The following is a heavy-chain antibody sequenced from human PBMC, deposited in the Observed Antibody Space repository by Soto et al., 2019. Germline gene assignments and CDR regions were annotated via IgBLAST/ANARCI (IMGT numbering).Heavy chain of an antibody. CDR3: ARDLDIRSLDRTLWRFDP. Sequence: QVQLQASGPGLVKPSETLSLTCTVSGGSVNANSYYWSWIRQPPGKGLEWIGYIYFTGTTNYNPYPRSGVNISLDESNNQASRRLSAVTSADTAVYYCARDLDIRSLDRTLWRFDPWGDGTLVTVSS. V-gene: IGHV4-61*01. J-gene: IGHJ5*02. CDR1: GGSVNANSYY. D-gene: IGHD2-15*01. CDR2: IYFTGTT.